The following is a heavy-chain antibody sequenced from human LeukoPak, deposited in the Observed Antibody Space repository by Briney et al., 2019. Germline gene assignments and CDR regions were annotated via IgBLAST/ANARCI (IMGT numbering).Heavy chain of an antibody. CDR2: IQYDGSNK. CDR1: GFTFSNYG. D-gene: IGHD5-12*01. Sequence: GGSLRLSCAASGFTFSNYGMHWVRQAPGKGLEWVAFIQYDGSNKYYADSMKGRFTISRDNSKNTLYLQMNSLRAEDTAVYYCAKGRGYRDWIGYWGQGTLVTVSS. CDR3: AKGRGYRDWIGY. V-gene: IGHV3-30*02. J-gene: IGHJ4*02.